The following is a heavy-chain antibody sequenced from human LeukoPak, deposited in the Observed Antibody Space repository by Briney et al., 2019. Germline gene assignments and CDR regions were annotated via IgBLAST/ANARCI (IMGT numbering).Heavy chain of an antibody. CDR3: ARLAGDSSGYLPYYFDY. CDR1: GGSFSGDF. V-gene: IGHV4-34*01. CDR2: INHSGST. Sequence: SETLSLTCAVYGGSFSGDFWSWIRQSPGKGLEWIGEINHSGSTNYNPSLKSRVTISVDTSKNQFSLKLSSVTAADTAVYYCARLAGDSSGYLPYYFDYWGQGTLVTVSS. D-gene: IGHD3-22*01. J-gene: IGHJ4*02.